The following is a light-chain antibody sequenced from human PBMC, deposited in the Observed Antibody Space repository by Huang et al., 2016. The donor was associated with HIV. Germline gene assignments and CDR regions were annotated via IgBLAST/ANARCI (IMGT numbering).Light chain of an antibody. J-gene: IGKJ1*01. CDR2: GAS. V-gene: IGKV3-15*01. Sequence: EILMTQSPATLSVSPGERATLSCRASQTVSSNLAWYQQNPGQAPRLLIQGASTRATGIPARFSGSGSGTEFTLTISSLQSEDFAVYYCQQYNNWPLTFGQGTKVEIK. CDR3: QQYNNWPLT. CDR1: QTVSSN.